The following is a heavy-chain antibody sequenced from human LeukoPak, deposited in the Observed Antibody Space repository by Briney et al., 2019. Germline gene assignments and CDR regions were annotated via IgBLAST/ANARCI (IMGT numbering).Heavy chain of an antibody. CDR3: ARADSSGMYYFDY. J-gene: IGHJ4*02. CDR1: GASISSYY. Sequence: SETLSLTCTVSGASISSYYWSWIRQPPGKGLEWIGEIYYSGSTNNNPSLKSRVTISVDTPKNQFPLKLSSVTAADTAVYYCARADSSGMYYFDYWGQGTLVTVSS. CDR2: IYYSGST. V-gene: IGHV4-59*01. D-gene: IGHD6-19*01.